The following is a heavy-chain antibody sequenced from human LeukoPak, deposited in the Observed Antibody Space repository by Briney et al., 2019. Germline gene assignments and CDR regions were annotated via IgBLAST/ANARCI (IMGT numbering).Heavy chain of an antibody. Sequence: SETLSLTCAVYGASFSDYYWSWIRQPPGKGPEWIGEINHSGRTNYNPSPKSRVTISLDTSKNQFSLKLSPVTAADTAVYYCARGQSLGSYNWFDPWGQGTLVTVSS. J-gene: IGHJ5*02. CDR2: INHSGRT. D-gene: IGHD6-19*01. CDR3: ARGQSLGSYNWFDP. V-gene: IGHV4-34*01. CDR1: GASFSDYY.